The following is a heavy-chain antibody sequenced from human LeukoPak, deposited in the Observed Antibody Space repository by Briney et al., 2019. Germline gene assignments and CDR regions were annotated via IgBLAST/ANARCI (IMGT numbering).Heavy chain of an antibody. D-gene: IGHD2-15*01. CDR1: GFTFSSYG. J-gene: IGHJ4*02. V-gene: IGHV3-30*18. CDR2: ISYDGSNK. Sequence: PGGSLRLSCAASGFTFSSYGMHWVRQAPGKGLEGVAVISYDGSNKYYADSVKVRFTISRDNSKNTLYLQMNSLRAEDTAVYYCAKGRVVATLDYWGQGTLVTVSS. CDR3: AKGRVVATLDY.